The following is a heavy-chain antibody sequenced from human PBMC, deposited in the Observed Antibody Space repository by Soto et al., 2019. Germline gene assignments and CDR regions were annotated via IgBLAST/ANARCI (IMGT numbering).Heavy chain of an antibody. V-gene: IGHV3-33*06. J-gene: IGHJ4*02. CDR3: AKVPGPNSGTPFNFDA. D-gene: IGHD1-26*01. Sequence: GGSLRLSCEASGFTFSSYAMHWVRQAPGKGLEWVAVVWYDGTNRDYADSGRGRSSVSRDNSKNTLHLQMDTRSAEDTAVYYCAKVPGPNSGTPFNFDAWGKGTLDTCTS. CDR2: VWYDGTNR. CDR1: GFTFSSYA.